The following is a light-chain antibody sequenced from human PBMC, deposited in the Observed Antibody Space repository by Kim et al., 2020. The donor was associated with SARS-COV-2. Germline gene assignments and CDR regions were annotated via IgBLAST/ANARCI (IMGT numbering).Light chain of an antibody. J-gene: IGLJ1*01. CDR3: SSYTGSTPYV. CDR1: SSDVGGYDY. CDR2: DVS. V-gene: IGLV2-14*03. Sequence: GQSIPTSRTGTSSDVGGYDYVSWYHQRPGKAPKLMIYDVSNRPSGVSNRFSGSKSGNTASLTISGLQAEDEADYYCSSYTGSTPYVFGTGTKVTVL.